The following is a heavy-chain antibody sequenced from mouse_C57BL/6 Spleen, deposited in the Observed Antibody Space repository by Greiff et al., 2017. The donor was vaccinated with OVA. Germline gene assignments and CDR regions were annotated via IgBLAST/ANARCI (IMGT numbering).Heavy chain of an antibody. V-gene: IGHV1-52*01. CDR1: GYTFTSYW. CDR3: ARHGSDAMDY. Sequence: QVQLQQPGAELVRPGSSVKLSCKASGYTFTSYWMHWVKQRPIQGLEWIGNIDPSDSETHYNQKFKDKATLTVDKSSSTAYMQLSSLTSEDSAVYYCARHGSDAMDYWGQGTSVTVSS. CDR2: IDPSDSET. D-gene: IGHD1-1*01. J-gene: IGHJ4*01.